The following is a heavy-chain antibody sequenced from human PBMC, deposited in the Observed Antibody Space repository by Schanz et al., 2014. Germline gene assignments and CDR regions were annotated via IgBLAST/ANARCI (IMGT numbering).Heavy chain of an antibody. J-gene: IGHJ4*02. Sequence: QVHLVESGGGVVQPGRSLRLSCTGSRFTISRNPIHWVRQAPGKGLEWVAVMSYDGSNKYYADSVKGRFTISRDTPKNTLYVQMNSLRADDTAVYYCARDGAELYYFDDWGQGTLVTVSS. D-gene: IGHD1-1*01. V-gene: IGHV3-30-3*01. CDR3: ARDGAELYYFDD. CDR1: RFTISRNP. CDR2: MSYDGSNK.